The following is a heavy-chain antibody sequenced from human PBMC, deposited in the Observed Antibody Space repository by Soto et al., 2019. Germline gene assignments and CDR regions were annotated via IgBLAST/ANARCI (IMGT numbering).Heavy chain of an antibody. V-gene: IGHV1-69*06. Sequence: QVQLVQSGAEVKKPGSSVKVSCKASGGTFSSYAISWVRQAPGQGLEWMGGIIPICGTANYAQKVQGRVTITAGKCTSTADRELSSGRSEDTGVYYCARDSLFMAAALRGYYWGMDVWGQGTTVTVSS. D-gene: IGHD6-13*01. CDR3: ARDSLFMAAALRGYYWGMDV. J-gene: IGHJ6*02. CDR1: GGTFSSYA. CDR2: IIPICGTA.